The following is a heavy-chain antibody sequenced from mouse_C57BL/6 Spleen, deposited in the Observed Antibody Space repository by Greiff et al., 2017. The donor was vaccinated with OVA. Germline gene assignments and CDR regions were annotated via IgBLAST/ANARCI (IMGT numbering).Heavy chain of an antibody. Sequence: QVHVKQPGAELVRPGTSVKLSCKASGYTFTSYWMHWVKQRPGQGLEWIGVIDPSDSYTNYNQKFKGKATLTVDTSSSTAYMQLSSLTSEDSAVYYCARQSAGTDYWGQGTTLTVSS. CDR3: ARQSAGTDY. CDR1: GYTFTSYW. V-gene: IGHV1-59*01. J-gene: IGHJ2*01. CDR2: IDPSDSYT. D-gene: IGHD4-1*01.